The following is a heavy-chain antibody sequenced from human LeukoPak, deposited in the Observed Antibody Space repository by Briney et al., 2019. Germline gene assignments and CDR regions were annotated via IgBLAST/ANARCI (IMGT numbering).Heavy chain of an antibody. CDR3: ARHRTSGWGLDY. Sequence: SETLSLTCTVSGGCMSSYSWSWIRQPPGEGLEWIGFVYYSGSTNYNPSLKCRVTISVDTSKNQFSLKVNSVTAADTAVYYCARHRTSGWGLDYWGQGTLVTVSS. CDR1: GGCMSSYS. V-gene: IGHV4-59*08. D-gene: IGHD6-19*01. J-gene: IGHJ4*02. CDR2: VYYSGST.